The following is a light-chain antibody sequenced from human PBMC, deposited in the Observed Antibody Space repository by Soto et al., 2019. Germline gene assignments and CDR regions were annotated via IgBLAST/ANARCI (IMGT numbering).Light chain of an antibody. CDR1: QSISSY. CDR3: QQSYSTPQT. V-gene: IGKV1-39*01. Sequence: DIQMTQSPSSLSASVGDRVTSTCRASQSISSYLNWYQQKPGKAPKLLIYAASSLQSGVPSRSSGSVSGTDFPLTISSLQPEHFATYYCQQSYSTPQTFGGGTKVDIK. J-gene: IGKJ4*01. CDR2: AAS.